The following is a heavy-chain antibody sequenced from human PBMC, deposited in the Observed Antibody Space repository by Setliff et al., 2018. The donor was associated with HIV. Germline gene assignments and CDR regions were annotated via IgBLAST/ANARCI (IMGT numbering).Heavy chain of an antibody. CDR2: IYYSGTT. CDR1: GGSISSTNYY. Sequence: SETLSLTCTVSGGSISSTNYYWGWIRQTPGKGLEWIGSIYYSGTTYYNPSLKSRVTMSVDTSTSRLSLKVHSVTAADTAMYYCARGSHGTSWTDYWGQGALVTVSS. J-gene: IGHJ4*02. V-gene: IGHV4-39*07. D-gene: IGHD6-13*01. CDR3: ARGSHGTSWTDY.